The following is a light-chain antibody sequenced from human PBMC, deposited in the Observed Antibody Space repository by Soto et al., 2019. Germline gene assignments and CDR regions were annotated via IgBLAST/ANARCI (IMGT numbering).Light chain of an antibody. V-gene: IGLV2-14*01. Sequence: QSALTQPASVSGSHGQSITISCTGTNFDVGAYNYVSWYQQHPGKAPKLMIYDVSNRPSGVSSRFSGSKSGNTASLTISGLQGEDEADYYCSSYSSSSTVVVGGGTKLTVL. CDR2: DVS. CDR1: NFDVGAYNY. J-gene: IGLJ3*02. CDR3: SSYSSSSTVV.